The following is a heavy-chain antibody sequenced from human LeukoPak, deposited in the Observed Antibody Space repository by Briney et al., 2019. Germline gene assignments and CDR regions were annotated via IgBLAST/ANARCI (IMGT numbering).Heavy chain of an antibody. CDR2: ISAYNCNT. Sequence: ASVKVSCNSSGYSFTSYGISWVRQAPAQALEWMGWISAYNCNTNYAHKLQGRVRMTRDTSASTVYMELSSLRSGDTAVYYCARDSGWWMFDYWGQGTLVTVS. J-gene: IGHJ4*02. D-gene: IGHD6-19*01. V-gene: IGHV1-18*01. CDR1: GYSFTSYG. CDR3: ARDSGWWMFDY.